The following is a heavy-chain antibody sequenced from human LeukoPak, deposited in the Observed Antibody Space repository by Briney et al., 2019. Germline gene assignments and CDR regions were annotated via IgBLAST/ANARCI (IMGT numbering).Heavy chain of an antibody. CDR2: TYYRYKWYN. CDR3: ARGSRDGYNSYFDY. J-gene: IGHJ4*02. CDR1: GDSFSSNSAA. V-gene: IGHV6-1*01. Sequence: SQTLSLTCAISGDSFSSNSAAWNWIRQSPSRGLEWLGRTYYRYKWYNDYAVSVKSRITLNPDTSKNQFSLQLNSVTPEDTAVYYCARGSRDGYNSYFDYWGQGTLVTVSS. D-gene: IGHD5-24*01.